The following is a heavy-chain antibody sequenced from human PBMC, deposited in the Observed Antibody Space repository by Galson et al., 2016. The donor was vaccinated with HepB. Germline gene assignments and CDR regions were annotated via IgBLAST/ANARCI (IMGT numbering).Heavy chain of an antibody. CDR1: GFIFSVYN. CDR3: ARDRNYCSGSTCYDVFDI. Sequence: SLRLSCAASGFIFSVYNMNWARQAPGKGLEWVANIKQDGSEKYYVDSVKGRFTISRDNAKNSLYLQMNSLRAEDTAVYYCARDRNYCSGSTCYDVFDIWGQGTLVSVSS. J-gene: IGHJ3*02. D-gene: IGHD2-15*01. V-gene: IGHV3-7*03. CDR2: IKQDGSEK.